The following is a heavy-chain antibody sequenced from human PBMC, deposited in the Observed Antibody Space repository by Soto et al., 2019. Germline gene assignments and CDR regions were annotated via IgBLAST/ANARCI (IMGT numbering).Heavy chain of an antibody. J-gene: IGHJ4*02. CDR3: ARGGWRQIDY. CDR1: GGSIGSYC. Sequence: QVQLQESGPGRVKPSETLSLTCSVSGGSIGSYCWSWIRQPPGKGLEWIGCLYYSGSTNYNPSLKSRVTISVDTSKSQFSLKLSSVTAADTAVYYCARGGWRQIDYWGQGTLVTVSP. D-gene: IGHD3-3*01. CDR2: LYYSGST. V-gene: IGHV4-59*08.